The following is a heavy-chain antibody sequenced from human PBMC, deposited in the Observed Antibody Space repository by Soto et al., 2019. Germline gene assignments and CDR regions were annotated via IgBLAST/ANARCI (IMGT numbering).Heavy chain of an antibody. Sequence: GGSLRLSCAASGFTFSSYGMHWVRQAPGKGLEWVAVIWYDGSNKYYADSVKGRFTISRENSKNTLYLQMNSLRAEDTAVYYCARDSSGYDGALDYWGQGTLVTVSS. V-gene: IGHV3-33*01. CDR3: ARDSSGYDGALDY. D-gene: IGHD5-12*01. CDR2: IWYDGSNK. CDR1: GFTFSSYG. J-gene: IGHJ4*02.